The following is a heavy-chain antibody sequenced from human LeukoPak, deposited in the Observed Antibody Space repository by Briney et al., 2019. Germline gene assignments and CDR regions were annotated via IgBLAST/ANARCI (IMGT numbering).Heavy chain of an antibody. Sequence: GESLKISXKGSGSSFTSYWIGWVRQMPGKGLEWMGIIYPGDSDTRYSPSFQGQVTISADKSISTAYLQWSSLKASDTAMYYCARRSRGYDSSGYYLDYWGQGTLVTVSS. J-gene: IGHJ4*02. V-gene: IGHV5-51*01. CDR2: IYPGDSDT. CDR3: ARRSRGYDSSGYYLDY. D-gene: IGHD3-22*01. CDR1: GSSFTSYW.